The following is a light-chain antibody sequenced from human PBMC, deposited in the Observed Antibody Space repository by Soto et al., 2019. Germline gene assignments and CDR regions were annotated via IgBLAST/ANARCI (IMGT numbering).Light chain of an antibody. CDR3: AAWDDSLNGPI. V-gene: IGLV1-44*01. CDR2: SNN. CDR1: FSNIGINS. Sequence: QLVLTQPPSASATPGQRVTISCSGSFSNIGINSVNWYQLLPGTAPKLLIYSNNQRPSGVPDRFSGSKSGTSASLAISGLQSEDEADYYCAAWDDSLNGPIFGGGTKVTVL. J-gene: IGLJ2*01.